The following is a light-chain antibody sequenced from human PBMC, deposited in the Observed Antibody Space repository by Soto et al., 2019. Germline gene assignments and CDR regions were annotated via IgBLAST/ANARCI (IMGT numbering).Light chain of an antibody. CDR2: GAS. J-gene: IGKJ1*01. V-gene: IGKV3D-20*02. CDR1: QSVSSTY. Sequence: EIVLTQSPGTLSLSPGERATLSCRASQSVSSTYLIWYQQKPGQAPRLLIYGASSRATGVPVRFSGSGSGTDFTLTISSLEPEDFAVYYCQQRFNWPRTFGQGTKVDI. CDR3: QQRFNWPRT.